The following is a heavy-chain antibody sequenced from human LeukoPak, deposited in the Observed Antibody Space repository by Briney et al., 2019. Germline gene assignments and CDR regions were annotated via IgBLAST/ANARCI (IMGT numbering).Heavy chain of an antibody. Sequence: SVKVSCKASGGTFSSYAISWVRQAPGQGLEWMGRIIPIFGTANYAQKFQGRVTITTDESTSTAYMELNSLRSEDTAVYYCARDLNPFNWGDDAFDIWGQGTMVTVSS. J-gene: IGHJ3*02. CDR2: IIPIFGTA. CDR3: ARDLNPFNWGDDAFDI. D-gene: IGHD7-27*01. V-gene: IGHV1-69*05. CDR1: GGTFSSYA.